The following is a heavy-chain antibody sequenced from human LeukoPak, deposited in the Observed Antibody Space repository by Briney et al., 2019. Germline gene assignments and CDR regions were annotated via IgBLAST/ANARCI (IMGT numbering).Heavy chain of an antibody. CDR2: INHSGST. CDR3: ARQTFIAARCFDY. V-gene: IGHV4-34*01. J-gene: IGHJ4*02. D-gene: IGHD6-6*01. Sequence: SETLSLTCTVSGGSISSYYWSWIRQPPGKGLEWIGEINHSGSTNYNPSLKSRVTISVDTSKNQFSLKLSSVTAADTAVYYCARQTFIAARCFDYWGQGTLVTVSS. CDR1: GGSISSYY.